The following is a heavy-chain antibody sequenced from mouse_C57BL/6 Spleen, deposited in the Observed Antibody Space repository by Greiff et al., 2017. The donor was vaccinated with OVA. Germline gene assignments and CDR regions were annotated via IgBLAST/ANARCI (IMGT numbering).Heavy chain of an antibody. CDR3: ARKGHYYGSSYGYFDV. CDR1: GYTFTSYW. D-gene: IGHD1-1*01. V-gene: IGHV1-69*01. Sequence: QVHVKQPGAELVMPGASVKLSCKASGYTFTSYWMHWVKQRPGQGLEWIGEIDPSDSYTNYNQKFKGKSTLTVDKSSSTAYMQLSSLTSEDSAVYYCARKGHYYGSSYGYFDVWGTGTTVTVSS. J-gene: IGHJ1*03. CDR2: IDPSDSYT.